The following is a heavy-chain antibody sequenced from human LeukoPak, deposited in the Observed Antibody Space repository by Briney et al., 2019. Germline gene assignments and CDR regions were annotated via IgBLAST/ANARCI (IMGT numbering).Heavy chain of an antibody. CDR1: GGTFSSYA. Sequence: SVKVSCKASGGTFSSYAISWVRQAPGQGLEWMGGIIPIFGTANYARKFQGRVTITADESTSTAYMELSSLRSEDTAVYYCALALRYCSGGSCYSQVSDYWGQGTLVTVSS. CDR3: ALALRYCSGGSCYSQVSDY. J-gene: IGHJ4*02. D-gene: IGHD2-15*01. CDR2: IIPIFGTA. V-gene: IGHV1-69*13.